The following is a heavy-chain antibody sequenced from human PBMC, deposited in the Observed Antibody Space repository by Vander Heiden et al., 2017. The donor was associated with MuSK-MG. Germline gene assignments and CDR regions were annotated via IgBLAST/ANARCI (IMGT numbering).Heavy chain of an antibody. J-gene: IGHJ6*02. D-gene: IGHD3-22*01. Sequence: EVQLVESGGGLVQPGGSLRLSCAASGFTVSSNYMSWVRQAPGKGLEWVSVIYSGGSTYYADSVKARFTISRHNSKNTLYLQMNSLRAEDTAVYYCARPSSVIESSAYYYGMDVWGQGTTVTVSS. CDR2: IYSGGST. CDR3: ARPSSVIESSAYYYGMDV. V-gene: IGHV3-53*04. CDR1: GFTVSSNY.